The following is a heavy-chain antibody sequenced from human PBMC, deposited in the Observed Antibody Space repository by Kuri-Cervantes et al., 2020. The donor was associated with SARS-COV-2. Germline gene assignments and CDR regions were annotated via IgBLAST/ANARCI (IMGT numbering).Heavy chain of an antibody. CDR2: IKQDGSEK. CDR1: GFTFSSYW. J-gene: IGHJ4*02. D-gene: IGHD3-16*02. Sequence: GESLKISCAASGFTFSSYWMSWVRQAPGKGLEWVANIKQDGSEKYYVDSVKGRFTISRDNAKNSLYLQMNSLRAEDTAVYYCAKDHHMITFGGVIVNDPHSFDYWGQGTPVTVSS. V-gene: IGHV3-7*03. CDR3: AKDHHMITFGGVIVNDPHSFDY.